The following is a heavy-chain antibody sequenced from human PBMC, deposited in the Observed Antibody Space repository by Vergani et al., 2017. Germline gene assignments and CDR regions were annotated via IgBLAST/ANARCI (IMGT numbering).Heavy chain of an antibody. J-gene: IGHJ4*02. CDR2: FDPEDGET. CDR3: ARFTFGGVIIDY. CDR1: GYTLTELS. V-gene: IGHV1-24*01. Sequence: QVQLVQSGAEVKKPGASVKVSCKVSGYTLTELSMHWVRQAPGKGLEWMGGFDPEDGETIYAQKFQGRVTITADESTSTAYMELRSLRSDDTAVYYCARFTFGGVIIDYWGQGTLVTVSS. D-gene: IGHD3-16*02.